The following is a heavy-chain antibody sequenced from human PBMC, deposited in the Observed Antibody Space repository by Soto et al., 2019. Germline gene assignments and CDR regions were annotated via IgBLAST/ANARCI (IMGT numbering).Heavy chain of an antibody. D-gene: IGHD5-18*01. CDR1: GGTFSSYA. CDR3: ASEDTVMVDY. Sequence: VASVKVSCKASGGTFSSYAISWVRQAPGQGLEWMGGIIPIFGTANYAQKFQGRVTITADESTSTAYMELSSLRSEDTAVYYCASEDTVMVDYGGKETLVTFPS. J-gene: IGHJ4*02. V-gene: IGHV1-69*13. CDR2: IIPIFGTA.